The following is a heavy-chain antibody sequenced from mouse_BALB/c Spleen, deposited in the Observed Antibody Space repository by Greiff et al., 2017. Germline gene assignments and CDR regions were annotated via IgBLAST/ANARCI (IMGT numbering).Heavy chain of an antibody. D-gene: IGHD2-1*01. J-gene: IGHJ2*01. V-gene: IGHV5-17*02. Sequence: VESGGGLVQPGGSRKLSCAASGFTFSSFGMHWVRQAPEKGLEWVAYISSGSSTIYYADTVKGRFTISRDNPKNTLFLQMTSLRSEDTAMYYCARWGNYPFDYWGQGTTLTVSS. CDR1: GFTFSSFG. CDR2: ISSGSSTI. CDR3: ARWGNYPFDY.